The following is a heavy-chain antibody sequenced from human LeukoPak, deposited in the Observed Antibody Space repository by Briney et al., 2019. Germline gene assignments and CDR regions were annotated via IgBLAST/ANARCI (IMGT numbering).Heavy chain of an antibody. CDR3: ARYSGSNYFGIEY. D-gene: IGHD1-26*01. V-gene: IGHV3-7*01. CDR1: GFTFSSYW. CDR2: IKQDGSEK. J-gene: IGHJ4*02. Sequence: GGSLRLSCAASGFTFSSYWMSWVRQAPGKGLEWVANIKQDGSEKYYVDSVKGRFTISRDNAKNSLYLQMNSLRAEDTAVYYCARYSGSNYFGIEYWGQGTLVTVSS.